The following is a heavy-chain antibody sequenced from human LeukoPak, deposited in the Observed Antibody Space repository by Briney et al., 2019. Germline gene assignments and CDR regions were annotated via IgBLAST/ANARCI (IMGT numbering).Heavy chain of an antibody. Sequence: GGSLRLSCAASGFAFSSHDMHWVRQATGKGLEWVSAIGVAANTFYSGSVKGRFTISRENAKNSLYLLMSSLRAEDTAVYYCARQNTPHGNFDYWGQGTLVTVSS. D-gene: IGHD1-26*01. CDR2: IGVAANT. J-gene: IGHJ4*02. V-gene: IGHV3-13*01. CDR1: GFAFSSHD. CDR3: ARQNTPHGNFDY.